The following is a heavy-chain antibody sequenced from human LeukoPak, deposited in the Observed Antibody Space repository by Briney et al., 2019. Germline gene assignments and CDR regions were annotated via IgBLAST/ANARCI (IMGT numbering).Heavy chain of an antibody. Sequence: GGSLRLSCTASGFTFSDYAMHWVRQAPGKELEYVSAISSNGGSIHYANSVKGRFTISRDNSKNTLYLQMDSLRAEDMAVYYCARDTCGCGSGWHLYWYFDLWGRGTLVTVSS. V-gene: IGHV3-64*01. J-gene: IGHJ2*01. D-gene: IGHD6-19*01. CDR3: ARDTCGCGSGWHLYWYFDL. CDR2: ISSNGGSI. CDR1: GFTFSDYA.